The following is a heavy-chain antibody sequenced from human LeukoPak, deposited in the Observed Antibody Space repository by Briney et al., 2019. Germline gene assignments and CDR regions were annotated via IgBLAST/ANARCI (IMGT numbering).Heavy chain of an antibody. V-gene: IGHV1-69*04. CDR1: GGTFSSYA. J-gene: IGHJ4*02. CDR2: IIPILGIA. Sequence: GSSVKVSCKASGGTFSSYAISWVRQPPGQGLEWMGRIIPILGIANYAQKFQGRVTITADKSTSTAYMELSSLRSEDTAVYYCARVSGAAEADYWGQGTLVTVSS. D-gene: IGHD6-13*01. CDR3: ARVSGAAEADY.